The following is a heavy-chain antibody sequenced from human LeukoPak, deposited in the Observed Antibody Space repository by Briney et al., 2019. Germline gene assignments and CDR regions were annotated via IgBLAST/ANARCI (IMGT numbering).Heavy chain of an antibody. V-gene: IGHV4-39*07. CDR1: GGSISSSSYY. D-gene: IGHD5-12*01. CDR3: VRHSGYDPYSSLLD. CDR2: IYYSGST. J-gene: IGHJ4*02. Sequence: SETLSLTCTVSGGSISSSSYYWGWIRQPPGKGLEWIGSIYYSGSTYYNPSLKSRVTISVDTSKNQFSLKLSSVTAADTAVYYCVRHSGYDPYSSLLDWGQGTLVTVSS.